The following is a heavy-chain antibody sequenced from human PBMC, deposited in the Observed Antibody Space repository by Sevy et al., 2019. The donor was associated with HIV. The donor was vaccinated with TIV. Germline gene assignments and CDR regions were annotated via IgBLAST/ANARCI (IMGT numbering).Heavy chain of an antibody. CDR1: GFTFREYS. D-gene: IGHD6-13*01. Sequence: GGSLRLSCVGSGFTFREYSMNWVRQAPGKGLEWVSYISGSSTTIEHADSVKGRFRISRDNADNSVLLEMNRLRVEDTAVYYCARSLAAAENWFDPWGQGTLVTVSS. CDR3: ARSLAAAENWFDP. CDR2: ISGSSTTI. J-gene: IGHJ5*02. V-gene: IGHV3-48*01.